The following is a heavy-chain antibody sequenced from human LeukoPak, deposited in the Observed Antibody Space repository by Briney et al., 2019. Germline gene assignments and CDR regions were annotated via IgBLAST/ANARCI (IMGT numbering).Heavy chain of an antibody. CDR2: IYHLDAT. J-gene: IGHJ4*02. CDR1: GTSISSSTYYY. D-gene: IGHD3-10*01. V-gene: IGHV4-31*03. Sequence: SETLSLTCTVSGTSISSSTYYYWSWIRQHPGEAPEWMGYIYHLDATYYNPSLKSRVSISVAASENQFSLKLTSVTAADTAVYYCARLNYYDSGSLTYSFDYWGQGTLVTVSP. CDR3: ARLNYYDSGSLTYSFDY.